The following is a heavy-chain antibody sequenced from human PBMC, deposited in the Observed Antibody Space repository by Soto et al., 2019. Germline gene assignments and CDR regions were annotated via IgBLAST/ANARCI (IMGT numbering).Heavy chain of an antibody. CDR2: IFSNDEK. D-gene: IGHD6-19*01. J-gene: IGHJ4*02. Sequence: QVTLKESGPVLVKPTEPLTLTCTVSGFSLSNARMGVSWIRQPPGKALEWLAHIFSNDEKSYSTSLKSRLTISKDTSKSQVVLTMTNMDPVDTATYYCARSTLLGGWYFRLDYWGQGTLVTVSS. V-gene: IGHV2-26*01. CDR3: ARSTLLGGWYFRLDY. CDR1: GFSLSNARMG.